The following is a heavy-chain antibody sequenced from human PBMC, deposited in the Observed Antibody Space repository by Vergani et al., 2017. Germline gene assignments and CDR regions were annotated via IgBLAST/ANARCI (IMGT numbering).Heavy chain of an antibody. J-gene: IGHJ4*02. D-gene: IGHD3-22*01. CDR1: GGSISSGSYY. CDR3: ARGWQYYYDSSGYYDY. Sequence: QVQLQESGPGLVKPSQTLSLTCTVSGGSISSGSYYWSWIRQPAGKGLEWIGRIYTSGSTNYNPSLKSQVTISVDTSKNQFSLKLSSVTAADTAVYYCARGWQYYYDSSGYYDYWGQGTLITVSS. CDR2: IYTSGST. V-gene: IGHV4-61*02.